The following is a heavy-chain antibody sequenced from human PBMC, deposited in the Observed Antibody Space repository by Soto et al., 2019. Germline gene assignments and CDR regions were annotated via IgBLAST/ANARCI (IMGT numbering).Heavy chain of an antibody. Sequence: ASVKASCKASGYTFTSYGISWARQAPGQGLEWMGWISAYNGNTNYAQKLQGRVTMTTDTSTSTAYMELRSLRSDDTAVYYCARDIVVVPAARDAFDIWGQGTMVTVSS. CDR3: ARDIVVVPAARDAFDI. D-gene: IGHD2-2*01. CDR2: ISAYNGNT. V-gene: IGHV1-18*01. CDR1: GYTFTSYG. J-gene: IGHJ3*02.